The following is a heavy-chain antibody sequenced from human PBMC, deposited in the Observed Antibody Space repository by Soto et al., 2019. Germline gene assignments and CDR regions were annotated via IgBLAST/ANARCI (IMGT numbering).Heavy chain of an antibody. J-gene: IGHJ4*02. CDR3: ARGTSGSYYYFDY. V-gene: IGHV4-59*01. Sequence: PSETLSLITTASGGSITRDYWSSIRQPPGKGLVGIWYIYYSGRTNYNTSLKSRVTISVDTSKNQFSLKLSSVTAADTAVYYCARGTSGSYYYFDYWGQGTLVTVS. CDR2: IYYSGRT. CDR1: GGSITRDY. D-gene: IGHD1-26*01.